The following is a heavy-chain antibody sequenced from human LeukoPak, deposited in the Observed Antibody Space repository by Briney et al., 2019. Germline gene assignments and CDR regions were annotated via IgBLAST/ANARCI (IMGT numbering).Heavy chain of an antibody. CDR2: INHSGST. J-gene: IGHJ4*02. CDR3: ARTMVRGVIIVRLFDY. D-gene: IGHD3-10*01. CDR1: GVSFSGYY. V-gene: IGHV4-34*01. Sequence: SETLSLTCAVYGVSFSGYYWSWIRQPPGKGLEWIGEINHSGSTNYNPSLKSRVTISVDTSKNQFSLKLSSVTAADTAVYYCARTMVRGVIIVRLFDYWGQGTLVTVSS.